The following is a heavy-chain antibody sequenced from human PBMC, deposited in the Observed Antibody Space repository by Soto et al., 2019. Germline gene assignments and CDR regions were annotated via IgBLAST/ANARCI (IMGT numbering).Heavy chain of an antibody. J-gene: IGHJ4*02. CDR1: GLTFSSYG. CDR2: IWSDGSNK. CDR3: ASAAGAYDN. Sequence: QVQLVESGGGVVQPGRSLRLSCAASGLTFSSYGMHWVRQAPGKGLEWVAVIWSDGSNKYYADSVKGRFTISRDNSKNTLYLQMSSLRVEDTAVYYWASAAGAYDNWGQGTLVTVSS. D-gene: IGHD1-26*01. V-gene: IGHV3-33*01.